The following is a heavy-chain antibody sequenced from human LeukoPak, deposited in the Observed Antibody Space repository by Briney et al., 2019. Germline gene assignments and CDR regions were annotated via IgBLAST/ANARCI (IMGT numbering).Heavy chain of an antibody. CDR1: GYSFTTYW. J-gene: IGHJ5*02. Sequence: GESLKISCKGSGYSFTTYWIGWVRQMPGKGLEWMGIIYPGDSDTRYSPSFQGQVTISADKSISTAYLQWSSLKASDTATYYCARLRDIVVVVAAPRGWFDPWGQGTLVTVSS. CDR2: IYPGDSDT. D-gene: IGHD2-15*01. V-gene: IGHV5-51*01. CDR3: ARLRDIVVVVAAPRGWFDP.